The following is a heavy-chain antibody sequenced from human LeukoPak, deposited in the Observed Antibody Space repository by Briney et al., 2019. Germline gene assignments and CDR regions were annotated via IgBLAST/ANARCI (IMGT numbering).Heavy chain of an antibody. CDR2: IYYSGST. D-gene: IGHD4-17*01. CDR1: GGSISSGGYY. V-gene: IGHV4-31*03. CDR3: ARFSNDHGVKFDY. J-gene: IGHJ4*02. Sequence: TLSLTCTVSGGSISSGGYYWSWIRQHPGKGLEWIGYIYYSGSTYYNPSLKSRVTISVDTSKNQFSLKLDSVTAADTAVYYCARFSNDHGVKFDYWGQGTLVTVSS.